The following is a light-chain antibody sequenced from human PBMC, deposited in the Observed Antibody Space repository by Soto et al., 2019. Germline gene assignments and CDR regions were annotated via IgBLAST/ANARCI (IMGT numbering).Light chain of an antibody. CDR3: QQRSNWPPKIT. Sequence: EIVLAQSPATLSLSPGARATLSCRASQSVSIYLAWYQQKPGQAPRLLIYDASNRATGIPARFSGSGSGTDFTRTISSLEPEEFAVYYCQQRSNWPPKITFGQGTRLEIK. V-gene: IGKV3-11*01. CDR2: DAS. CDR1: QSVSIY. J-gene: IGKJ5*01.